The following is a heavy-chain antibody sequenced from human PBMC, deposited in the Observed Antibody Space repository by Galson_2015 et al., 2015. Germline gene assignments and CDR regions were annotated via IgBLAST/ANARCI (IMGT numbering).Heavy chain of an antibody. V-gene: IGHV4-31*02. D-gene: IGHD6-13*01. CDR2: IHHSGTT. Sequence: GKGLEWIGYIHHSGTTYYLPSLKSRVTISVDASRSQFSLNLSSVTAADTAVYYCATYSSSTNCFDPWGQGTLVTVSS. CDR3: ATYSSSTNCFDP. J-gene: IGHJ5*02.